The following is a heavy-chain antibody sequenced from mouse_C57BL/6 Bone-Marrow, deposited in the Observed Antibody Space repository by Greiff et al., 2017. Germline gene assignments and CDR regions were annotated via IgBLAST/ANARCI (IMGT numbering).Heavy chain of an antibody. V-gene: IGHV1-74*01. D-gene: IGHD1-1*02. J-gene: IGHJ4*01. Sequence: VQLQQPGAELVKPGASVKVSCKASGYTFTSYWMHWVKQRPGQGLEWIGRIHPSDSDTNYNQKFKGKATLTVDKSSSTAYMQLSSLTSEDSAVYYGATKIPYGVNAMDYWGQGTSVTVSS. CDR2: IHPSDSDT. CDR3: ATKIPYGVNAMDY. CDR1: GYTFTSYW.